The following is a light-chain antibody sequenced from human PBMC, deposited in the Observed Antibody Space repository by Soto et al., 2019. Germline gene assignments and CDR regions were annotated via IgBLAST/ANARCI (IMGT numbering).Light chain of an antibody. CDR2: AAS. V-gene: IGKV1-39*01. CDR1: QYVSYY. CDR3: QQSYSTLRS. Sequence: DIQMTQSPSSLSASVGDRVTITCRASQYVSYYLSWYQQKPGKAPNLLISAASNLQSGVPSRFSGSGSGTDFTLIISNLQPEDFATYYCQQSYSTLRSFGQGTRLEI. J-gene: IGKJ5*01.